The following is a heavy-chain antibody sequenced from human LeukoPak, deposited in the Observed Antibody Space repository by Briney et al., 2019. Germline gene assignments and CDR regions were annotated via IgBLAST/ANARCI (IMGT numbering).Heavy chain of an antibody. V-gene: IGHV5-51*01. CDR1: GYTFTSYW. Sequence: LGESLKISCKGSGYTFTSYWIGWVRQMPGKGLEWMGIIHPGDSDTRYSPSFQGQVTISVDKSISTAYLQWSSLKASDTAMYYCARSPWNSYDYWGQGTLVTVSS. J-gene: IGHJ4*02. CDR3: ARSPWNSYDY. CDR2: IHPGDSDT. D-gene: IGHD5-12*01.